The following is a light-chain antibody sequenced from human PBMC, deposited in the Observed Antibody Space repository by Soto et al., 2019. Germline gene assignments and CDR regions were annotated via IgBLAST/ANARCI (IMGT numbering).Light chain of an antibody. Sequence: DIQMTQSPPSLSASVGDRVTITCQASHDIGNSLNWYQDKPGQAPKLVIYDAYNLETGVPSTFSGNGYGTDFTFTISSLLPEDIATYYCQKSDHLPLFGPGTKVDMK. CDR1: HDIGNS. CDR2: DAY. V-gene: IGKV1-33*01. J-gene: IGKJ3*01. CDR3: QKSDHLPL.